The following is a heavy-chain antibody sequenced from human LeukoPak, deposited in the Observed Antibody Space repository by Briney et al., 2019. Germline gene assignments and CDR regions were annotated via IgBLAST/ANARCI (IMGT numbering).Heavy chain of an antibody. V-gene: IGHV3-74*01. CDR1: GFTFSNYW. D-gene: IGHD1-7*01. CDR3: ARDRYNWNYGNSWFDP. Sequence: GGSLRLSCAASGFTFSNYWMHWVRQAPGKGLLWVSRINSDGSSTSYADSVKGRFTISRDNAKNTLYLQMNSLRAEDTALYYCARDRYNWNYGNSWFDPWGQGTLVTVSS. J-gene: IGHJ5*02. CDR2: INSDGSST.